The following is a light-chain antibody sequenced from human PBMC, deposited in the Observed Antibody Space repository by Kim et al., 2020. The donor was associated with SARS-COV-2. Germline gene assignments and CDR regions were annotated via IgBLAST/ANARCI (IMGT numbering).Light chain of an antibody. J-gene: IGLJ3*02. CDR3: QSYDSSNWV. V-gene: IGLV6-57*03. CDR1: SGSIASNY. CDR2: EDN. Sequence: GTTVTISCTRSSGSIASNYVQWYQQRPGSAPTTVIYEDNQRPSGVPDRFSGSIDSSSNSASLTFSGLKTEDEADYYCQSYDSSNWVFGGGTQLTVL.